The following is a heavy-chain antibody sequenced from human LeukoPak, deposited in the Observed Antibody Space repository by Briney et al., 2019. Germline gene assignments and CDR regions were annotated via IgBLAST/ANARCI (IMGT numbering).Heavy chain of an antibody. D-gene: IGHD3-22*01. V-gene: IGHV3-48*01. J-gene: IGHJ4*02. Sequence: PGGSLRLSCAASGFTFSTYNTHWVRQAPGKGLEWVSYISSSSSTIYYADSVKGRFTISRDNAKNSLYLQMNSLRAEDTAVYYCARASSRGYDYWGQGTLVTVSS. CDR3: ARASSRGYDY. CDR2: ISSSSSTI. CDR1: GFTFSTYN.